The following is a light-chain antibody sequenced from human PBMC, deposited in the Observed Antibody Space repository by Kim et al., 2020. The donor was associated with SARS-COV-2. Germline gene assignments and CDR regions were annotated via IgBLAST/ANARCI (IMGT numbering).Light chain of an antibody. V-gene: IGLV3-1*01. CDR2: QDS. CDR1: QLGDKY. CDR3: QAWDSSTVV. J-gene: IGLJ2*01. Sequence: ASPGQTASITCSGDQLGDKYACWYQQKPGQSPLLVIYQDSKRPSGIPERFSGSNSGNTATLTISGTQAMDEADYYCQAWDSSTVVFGGGTQLTVL.